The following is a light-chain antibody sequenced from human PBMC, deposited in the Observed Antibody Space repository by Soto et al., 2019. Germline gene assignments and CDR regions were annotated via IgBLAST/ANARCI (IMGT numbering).Light chain of an antibody. J-gene: IGKJ1*01. V-gene: IGKV1-39*01. Sequence: DIQMTQSPSSLSASVGDRVTITCRASQSISSYLNWYQQKPGKAPNLLIYAASSLQTGVPSRFSGSGSGTDFTITISSLQPEDFETYYCQQSYRTWTFGQGTKVESK. CDR2: AAS. CDR1: QSISSY. CDR3: QQSYRTWT.